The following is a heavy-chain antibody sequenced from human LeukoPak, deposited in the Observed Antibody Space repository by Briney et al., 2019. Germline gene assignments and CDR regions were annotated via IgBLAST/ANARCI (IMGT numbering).Heavy chain of an antibody. CDR3: ARDDYYDSSGYYDY. J-gene: IGHJ4*02. CDR1: GYTFTSYG. V-gene: IGHV1-18*01. CDR2: ISAYNGNT. D-gene: IGHD3-22*01. Sequence: GASVKVSCKASGYTFTSYGISWVRQAPGQGLEWMGWISAYNGNTNYAQKLQGRVTMTTDTSTSKAYMELRRLRSDDTAVYYCARDDYYDSSGYYDYWGQGTLATVSS.